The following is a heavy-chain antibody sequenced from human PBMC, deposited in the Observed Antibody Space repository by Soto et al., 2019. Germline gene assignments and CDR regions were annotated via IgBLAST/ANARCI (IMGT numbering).Heavy chain of an antibody. CDR2: ISAYNGNT. CDR3: ARDSAVAGRNYYYDYGMDV. V-gene: IGHV1-18*01. J-gene: IGHJ6*02. CDR1: GYTFTSYG. D-gene: IGHD6-19*01. Sequence: QVQLVQSGAEVKKPGASVKVSCKASGYTFTSYGISWVRQAPGQGLEWMGWISAYNGNTNYSQKLQGIVTMTTDTSTSTAYMELRSLRSDDTAVYYCARDSAVAGRNYYYDYGMDVWGQGTTVTVSS.